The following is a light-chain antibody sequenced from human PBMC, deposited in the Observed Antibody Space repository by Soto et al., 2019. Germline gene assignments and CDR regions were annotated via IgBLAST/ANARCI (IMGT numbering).Light chain of an antibody. Sequence: DIHMDQSPSALSASVGDRVTITCRASQDVSHWLAWYQQKPGQAPKLVIYKASSLESGVPSRFSGRGSGTEFTLTIRDLQPDDFATYYCQHYDSHPYTFGQGTSLEIK. J-gene: IGKJ2*01. CDR2: KAS. CDR1: QDVSHW. CDR3: QHYDSHPYT. V-gene: IGKV1-5*03.